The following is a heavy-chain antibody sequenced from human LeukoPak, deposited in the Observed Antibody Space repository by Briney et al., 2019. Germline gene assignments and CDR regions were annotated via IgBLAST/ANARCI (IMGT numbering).Heavy chain of an antibody. CDR3: ARDPRPYYDFWSGYPREGFDP. D-gene: IGHD3-3*01. CDR2: IKQDGSEK. V-gene: IGHV3-7*03. CDR1: GFTFSSYW. J-gene: IGHJ5*02. Sequence: GGSLRLSCAASGFTFSSYWMSWVRQAPGKGLEWVANIKQDGSEKYYVDSVKGRFTISRDNAKNSLYLQMNSLRAEDTAMYYCARDPRPYYDFWSGYPREGFDPWGQGTLVTVSS.